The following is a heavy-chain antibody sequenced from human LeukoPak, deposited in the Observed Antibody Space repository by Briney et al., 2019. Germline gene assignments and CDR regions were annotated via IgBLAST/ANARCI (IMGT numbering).Heavy chain of an antibody. CDR1: GGSISSYY. D-gene: IGHD3-22*01. Sequence: SETLSLTCTVSGGSISSYYWSWTRQPPGKGLEWIGYIYYSGSTNYNPSLKSRVTISVDTSKNQFSLKLSSVTAADTAVYYCARHGTYYYDSSGYYDNWGQGTLVTVSS. V-gene: IGHV4-59*08. CDR2: IYYSGST. CDR3: ARHGTYYYDSSGYYDN. J-gene: IGHJ4*02.